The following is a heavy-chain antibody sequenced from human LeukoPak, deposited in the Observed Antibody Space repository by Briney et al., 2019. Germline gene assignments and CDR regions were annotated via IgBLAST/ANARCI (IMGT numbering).Heavy chain of an antibody. CDR1: GFTFSDYA. Sequence: GGSLRLSCAASGFTFSDYAVHWVRQAPGKGLEWVALISYDGSIEYYADSVKGRFTISKDNSKNTLYLQMNSLRAEDTAVYYCASKYYDPYYFDYWGQGTLVTVSS. J-gene: IGHJ4*02. D-gene: IGHD3-22*01. CDR2: ISYDGSIE. CDR3: ASKYYDPYYFDY. V-gene: IGHV3-30*04.